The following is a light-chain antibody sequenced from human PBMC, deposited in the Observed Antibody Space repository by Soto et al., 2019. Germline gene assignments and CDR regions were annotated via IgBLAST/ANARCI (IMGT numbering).Light chain of an antibody. CDR3: MQGTHWPPYT. CDR1: QSLAYSDGNTY. Sequence: DVVMTKSPLSLPVTLGQPASISCRSSQSLAYSDGNTYLNWFQQRPGQSPRRLIYKVSNRDSGVPDRFTGSGSGTEFTLKISRVEAEDVGVYYCMQGTHWPPYTFGQGTKLEIK. J-gene: IGKJ2*01. CDR2: KVS. V-gene: IGKV2-30*01.